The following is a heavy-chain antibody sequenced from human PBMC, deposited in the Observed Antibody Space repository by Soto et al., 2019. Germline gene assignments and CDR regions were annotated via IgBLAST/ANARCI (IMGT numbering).Heavy chain of an antibody. V-gene: IGHV1-69*01. J-gene: IGHJ6*02. CDR3: ARGGAAAGPRKNYYCYGMDV. Sequence: QVQLVQSGAEVKKPGSSVKVSCKASGGTFSSYAISWVRQAPGQGLEWMGGIIPIFGTANYAQKFQGRVTITADESTSTAYMELSSLRSEDTAVYYCARGGAAAGPRKNYYCYGMDVWGQGTTVTVSS. D-gene: IGHD6-13*01. CDR1: GGTFSSYA. CDR2: IIPIFGTA.